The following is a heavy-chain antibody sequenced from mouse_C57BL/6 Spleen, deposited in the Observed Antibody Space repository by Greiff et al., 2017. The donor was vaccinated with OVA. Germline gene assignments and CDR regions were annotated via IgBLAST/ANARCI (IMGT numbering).Heavy chain of an antibody. CDR1: GFTFSDYY. Sequence: EVQVVESEGGLVQPGSSMKLSCTASGFTFSDYYMAWVRQVPEKGLEWVANINYDGSSTYYLDSLKSRFIISRDNAKNILYLQMSSLKSEDTATYYCARGAYYSIPYYFDYWGQGTTLTVSS. CDR3: ARGAYYSIPYYFDY. J-gene: IGHJ2*01. V-gene: IGHV5-16*01. D-gene: IGHD2-5*01. CDR2: INYDGSST.